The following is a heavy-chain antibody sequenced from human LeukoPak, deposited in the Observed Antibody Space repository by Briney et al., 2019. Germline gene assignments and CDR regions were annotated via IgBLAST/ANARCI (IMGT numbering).Heavy chain of an antibody. Sequence: PGTSLRLSCAASGFSFSNYGMHWVRQAPGKGLVWVSRINGDGSSTSYADSVKGRFTISRDNAKNTLYLQMNSLRAEDTAVFYCARAGSGRPFDFWGQGTLVTVSS. D-gene: IGHD1-26*01. CDR1: GFSFSNYG. CDR2: INGDGSST. J-gene: IGHJ4*02. V-gene: IGHV3-74*01. CDR3: ARAGSGRPFDF.